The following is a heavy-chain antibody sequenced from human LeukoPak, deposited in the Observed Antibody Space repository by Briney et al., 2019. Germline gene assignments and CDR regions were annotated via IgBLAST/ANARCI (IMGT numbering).Heavy chain of an antibody. CDR1: GASVSSFY. D-gene: IGHD1-26*01. Sequence: SETLSLTCTVSGASVSSFYWNWIRQPPGKGLEWIGSMYYSGTTNYDPSFKSRVTISLDTSKNEFSLRLKSLTAADTAVYYCAGQVGARIRYYYTSGLDVWGQGTTVAVSS. CDR2: MYYSGTT. CDR3: AGQVGARIRYYYTSGLDV. V-gene: IGHV4-59*02. J-gene: IGHJ6*02.